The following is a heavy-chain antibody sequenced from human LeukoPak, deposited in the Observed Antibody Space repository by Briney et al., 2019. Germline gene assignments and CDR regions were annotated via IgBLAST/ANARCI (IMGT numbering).Heavy chain of an antibody. CDR2: ISSSSSYI. D-gene: IGHD2-15*01. CDR3: ARDQNGYWCSGGSCYSGLDY. Sequence: GGSLRLSCAASGFTLSSYSVNWVRQAPGKGLEWVSSISSSSSYIYYADSVKGRFTISRDSAKNSLYLQMNSLRAEDTAVYYCARDQNGYWCSGGSCYSGLDYWGQGTLVTVSS. J-gene: IGHJ4*02. V-gene: IGHV3-21*01. CDR1: GFTLSSYS.